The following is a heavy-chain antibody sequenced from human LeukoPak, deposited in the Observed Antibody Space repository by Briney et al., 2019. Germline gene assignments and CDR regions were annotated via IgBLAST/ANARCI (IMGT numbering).Heavy chain of an antibody. Sequence: PGGSLRLSRAASGFTFSSYWMSWVRQAPGKGLEWVANIKQDGSEKYYVDSVKGRFTISRDNAKNSLYLQMNSLRAEDTAVYYCARAPTRTVVVAEDDYWGQGTLVTVSS. J-gene: IGHJ4*02. V-gene: IGHV3-7*01. CDR1: GFTFSSYW. CDR3: ARAPTRTVVVAEDDY. CDR2: IKQDGSEK. D-gene: IGHD2-15*01.